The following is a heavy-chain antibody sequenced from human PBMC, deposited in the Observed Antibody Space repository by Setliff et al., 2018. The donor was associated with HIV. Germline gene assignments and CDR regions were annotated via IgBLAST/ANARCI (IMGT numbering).Heavy chain of an antibody. CDR2: ISASKGNT. Sequence: ASVKVSCKASGYNFTSNGISWVRQAPGQGLEWMGRISASKGNTRYTQDFQGRVTMTTDTSTSTVYMELRSLRSDDTAVYYCARDQGFWSGFTYNYYMDVWGKGTTVTVSS. CDR1: GYNFTSNG. D-gene: IGHD3-3*01. J-gene: IGHJ6*03. CDR3: ARDQGFWSGFTYNYYMDV. V-gene: IGHV1-18*01.